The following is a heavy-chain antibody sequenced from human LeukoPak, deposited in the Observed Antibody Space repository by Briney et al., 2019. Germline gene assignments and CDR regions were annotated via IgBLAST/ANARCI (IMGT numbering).Heavy chain of an antibody. D-gene: IGHD1-26*01. Sequence: SETLSLTCSVSGGSISGYYWTWIRQPAGKGLEWIGRVYTSGSTHYNPSLKTRLTMSVDTSKNQFSLKLSSVTAADTAVYYCARVGSEWELPPPVFDYWGQGTLVTVSS. CDR2: VYTSGST. J-gene: IGHJ4*02. CDR3: ARVGSEWELPPPVFDY. CDR1: GGSISGYY. V-gene: IGHV4-4*07.